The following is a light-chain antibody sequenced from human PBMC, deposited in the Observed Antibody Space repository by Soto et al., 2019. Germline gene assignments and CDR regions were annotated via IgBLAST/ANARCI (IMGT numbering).Light chain of an antibody. CDR1: SGHSSYI. CDR2: LEGSGSY. V-gene: IGLV4-60*03. Sequence: QLVLTQSSSASASLGSSVKLTCTLSSGHSSYIIAWHQQQPGKAPRYLMKLEGSGSYNKGSGVPDRFSGSSSGADRYLTISNLQSEDEADYSCETWDSNTRVFGTGTKVTVL. J-gene: IGLJ1*01. CDR3: ETWDSNTRV.